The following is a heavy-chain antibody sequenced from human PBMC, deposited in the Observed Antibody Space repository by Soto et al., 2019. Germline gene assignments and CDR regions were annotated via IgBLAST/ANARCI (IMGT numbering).Heavy chain of an antibody. CDR3: AKDSGAGTLLSYYGMDV. Sequence: EVQLVESGGGLVQPGRSLRLSCAASGFTFNDYAMHWVRQAPGKGLEWVSGISWNSARIGYADSVKGRFTISRDNARNSLYLQMNSLGAEDTALYYCAKDSGAGTLLSYYGMDVWGQGMTVTVS. CDR1: GFTFNDYA. J-gene: IGHJ6*02. V-gene: IGHV3-9*01. CDR2: ISWNSARI. D-gene: IGHD6-19*01.